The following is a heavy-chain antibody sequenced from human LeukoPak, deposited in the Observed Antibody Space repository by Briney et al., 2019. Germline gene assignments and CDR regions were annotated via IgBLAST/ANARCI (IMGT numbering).Heavy chain of an antibody. CDR2: IYHGGST. CDR1: GGSISSSNW. CDR3: AKGEDHGSGAVHFAP. Sequence: KPPGTLSLTCAASGGSISSSNWCSWVRQPPGKGLEWIGEIYHGGSTNYNPSLKSRVAMSVDRSRNQFSLQLSSVTAADTAVYYCAKGEDHGSGAVHFAPWGQGTLVTVSS. V-gene: IGHV4-4*03. D-gene: IGHD3-10*01. J-gene: IGHJ5*02.